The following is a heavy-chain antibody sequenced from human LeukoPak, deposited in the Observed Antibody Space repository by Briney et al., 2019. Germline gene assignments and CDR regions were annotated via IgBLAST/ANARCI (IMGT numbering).Heavy chain of an antibody. Sequence: SETLSLTCTVSGGSISSSSYYWGWLRHPPGKGLEWIGSIYYSGSTYYNPSLNSRVTISVDTSKNQFSLKLSSVTAADTAVYYCATRPQQLLVDYFDYWGQGTLVTVSS. CDR1: GGSISSSSYY. V-gene: IGHV4-39*07. CDR2: IYYSGST. D-gene: IGHD6-13*01. CDR3: ATRPQQLLVDYFDY. J-gene: IGHJ4*02.